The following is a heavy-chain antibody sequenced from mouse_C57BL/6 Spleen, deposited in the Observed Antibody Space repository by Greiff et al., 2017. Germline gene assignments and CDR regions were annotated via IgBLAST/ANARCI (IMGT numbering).Heavy chain of an antibody. CDR3: ARSYVGIGDY. D-gene: IGHD1-1*02. Sequence: VQLLQSGAELVMPGASVKLSCKASGYTFTSYCMHWVKQRSGQGLEWIGEFDPSDSYTNYNQKFKGKSTLTVDKSSSTAYMKLSSLTSEDSAVYYCARSYVGIGDYWGQGTTLTVSS. J-gene: IGHJ2*01. CDR1: GYTFTSYC. V-gene: IGHV1-69*01. CDR2: FDPSDSYT.